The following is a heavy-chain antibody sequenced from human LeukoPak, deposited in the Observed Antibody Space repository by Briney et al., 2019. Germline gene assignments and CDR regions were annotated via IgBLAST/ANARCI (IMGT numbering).Heavy chain of an antibody. CDR3: ARDGDGYGSACFDY. J-gene: IGHJ4*02. CDR1: GFTFSSYW. Sequence: GGSLRLSCAASGFTFSSYWMSWVRQAPGKGLEWVANIKQDGSEKYYVDSVKGRFTISRDNAKNSLCLQMNSLRAEDTAVYYCARDGDGYGSACFDYWGQGTLVTVSS. D-gene: IGHD2-21*02. V-gene: IGHV3-7*01. CDR2: IKQDGSEK.